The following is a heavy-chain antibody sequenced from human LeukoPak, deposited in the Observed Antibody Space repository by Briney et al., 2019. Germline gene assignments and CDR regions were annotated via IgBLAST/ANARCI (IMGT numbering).Heavy chain of an antibody. CDR1: GFTFSSYS. J-gene: IGHJ3*02. Sequence: PGGSLRLSCAASGFTFSSYSMNWVRQAPGKGLEWVSSISSSGSYIYYADSVKGRFTISRDNAKNSLYLQMNSLRAEDTAVYYCARDLVLDAFDIWGQGTMVTVSS. D-gene: IGHD6-13*01. CDR2: ISSSGSYI. V-gene: IGHV3-21*01. CDR3: ARDLVLDAFDI.